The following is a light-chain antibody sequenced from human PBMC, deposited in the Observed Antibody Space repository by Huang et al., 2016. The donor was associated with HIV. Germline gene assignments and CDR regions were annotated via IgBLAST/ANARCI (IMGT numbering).Light chain of an antibody. CDR2: GAS. J-gene: IGKJ2*01. V-gene: IGKV1-39*01. CDR3: QQTFVAPPEDT. Sequence: DIEMTQSPSSLSASVGATVTISCRAGDNIDTYLHWYQQKPGEAPKLLISGASNLQAWVPLRFRGSGSVTYFTLTINSLQPEDFATYFCQQTFVAPPEDTFGQGTRLEIK. CDR1: DNIDTY.